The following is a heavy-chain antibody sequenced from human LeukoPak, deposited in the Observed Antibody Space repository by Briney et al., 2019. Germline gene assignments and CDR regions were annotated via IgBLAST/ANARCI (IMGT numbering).Heavy chain of an antibody. Sequence: ASVKVSCKASGYTFTGYYMHWVRQAPGQGLEWMGWINPNSGGTNYAQKFQGRVAMTRDTSISTAYMELSRLRSDDTAVYYCARVRRGYSYGTGYFDYWGQGTLVTVSS. CDR2: INPNSGGT. CDR3: ARVRRGYSYGTGYFDY. D-gene: IGHD5-18*01. CDR1: GYTFTGYY. V-gene: IGHV1-2*02. J-gene: IGHJ4*02.